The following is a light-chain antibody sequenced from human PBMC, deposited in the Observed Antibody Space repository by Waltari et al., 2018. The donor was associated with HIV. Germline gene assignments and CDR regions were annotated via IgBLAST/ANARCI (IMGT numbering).Light chain of an antibody. CDR3: QSADSSGTYQV. CDR2: KDS. V-gene: IGLV3-25*03. J-gene: IGLJ3*02. Sequence: SYELTQPPSVSVSPGQTARITCSGDALPKQYAYWYQQKPGQAPVLVIYKDSERPSGIPERCSGSSSGTTVTLTISGVQAEDEADYYCQSADSSGTYQVFGGGTKLTVL. CDR1: ALPKQY.